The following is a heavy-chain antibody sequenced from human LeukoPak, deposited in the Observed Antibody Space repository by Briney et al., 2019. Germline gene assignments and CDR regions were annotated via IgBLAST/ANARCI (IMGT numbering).Heavy chain of an antibody. CDR2: INHSGST. CDR1: GGSFSGYY. Sequence: SETLSLTCAVYGGSFSGYYWSWIRQPPGKGLEWIGEINHSGSTNYNPSLRSRVTISVDTSKSQFSLKLSSVTAADTAVYYCARDYYYYDSSESFDIWGQGTMVTVSS. V-gene: IGHV4-34*01. D-gene: IGHD3-22*01. CDR3: ARDYYYYDSSESFDI. J-gene: IGHJ3*02.